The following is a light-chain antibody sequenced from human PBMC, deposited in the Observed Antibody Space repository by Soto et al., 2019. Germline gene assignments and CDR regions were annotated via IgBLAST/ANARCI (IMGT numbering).Light chain of an antibody. CDR3: HQYGSSPRL. CDR2: GAS. J-gene: IGKJ1*01. Sequence: EVVLTQSPGTLSLSPGEGATLSCRASQRVTNNYLAWYQQKPGHPPKLLIYGASSRATGIPDRFSGSGSGTDFTLTISTMELEDFAVYFCHQYGSSPRLFGQGT. V-gene: IGKV3-20*01. CDR1: QRVTNNY.